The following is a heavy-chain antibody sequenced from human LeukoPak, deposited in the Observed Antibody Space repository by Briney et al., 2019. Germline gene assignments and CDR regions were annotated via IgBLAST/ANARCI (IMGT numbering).Heavy chain of an antibody. CDR3: ARGYCSGGSCYPVYYFDY. CDR2: IYYSGST. V-gene: IGHV4-31*03. CDR1: GGSISSGGYY. Sequence: SSQTLSLTCTVSGGSISSGGYYRSWIRQHPGKGLEWIGYIYYSGSTYYNPSLKSRVTISVDTSKNQFSLKLSSVTAADTAVYYCARGYCSGGSCYPVYYFDYWGQGTLVTVSS. D-gene: IGHD2-15*01. J-gene: IGHJ4*02.